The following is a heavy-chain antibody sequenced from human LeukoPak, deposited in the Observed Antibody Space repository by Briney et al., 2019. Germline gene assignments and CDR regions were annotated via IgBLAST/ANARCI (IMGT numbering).Heavy chain of an antibody. Sequence: ASVKVSCKASGGSFNNYAISWVRQAPGQGLEWMGRIIPIFGIANSAQKFQGRVTITADKSTNTAYMELSSLRSEDTAVYYCARDGLELLGRNAFDIWGQGTMVTVSS. CDR1: GGSFNNYA. CDR3: ARDGLELLGRNAFDI. CDR2: IIPIFGIA. J-gene: IGHJ3*02. V-gene: IGHV1-69*04. D-gene: IGHD1-7*01.